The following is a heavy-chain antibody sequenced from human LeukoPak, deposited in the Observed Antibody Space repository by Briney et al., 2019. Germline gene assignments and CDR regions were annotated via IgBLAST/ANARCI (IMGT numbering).Heavy chain of an antibody. Sequence: SETLSLTCTVSGGSISSYYWSWIRQPPGKGLEWIGYIYYSGSTNYNPSLKSRVTISVDTSKNQFSLKLSSVTAADTAVYYCARGGDKDYYYMDVWGKGTTVTVSS. J-gene: IGHJ6*03. D-gene: IGHD3-16*01. CDR3: ARGGDKDYYYMDV. CDR1: GGSISSYY. V-gene: IGHV4-59*01. CDR2: IYYSGST.